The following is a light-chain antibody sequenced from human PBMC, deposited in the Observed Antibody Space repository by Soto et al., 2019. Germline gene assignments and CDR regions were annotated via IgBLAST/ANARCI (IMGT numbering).Light chain of an antibody. J-gene: IGLJ1*01. V-gene: IGLV2-14*01. CDR2: DVS. CDR3: SSYTTYNTRV. CDR1: SRDVGAYTY. Sequence: QSALTQPASVSGSPGQSITISCAGTSRDVGAYTYVSWYQQHPGKAPKLMIYDVSNRPSGVSNRFSGSKSGNTASLTISGLQAEDEADYYCSSYTTYNTRVFGTGTKVTVL.